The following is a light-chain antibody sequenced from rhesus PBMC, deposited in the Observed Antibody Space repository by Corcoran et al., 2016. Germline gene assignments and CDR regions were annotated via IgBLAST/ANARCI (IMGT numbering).Light chain of an antibody. Sequence: DIQMTLSPSSLSASVGDRVTITCRASQGITNDLAWYQQKPGDTPKLLIYEASTLQSGIPSRFSGSGSGTDFTLTISSLHSEDFAPFYCQTYYRLPWTFGLGNKLEVK. CDR1: QGITND. CDR3: QTYYRLPWT. CDR2: EAS. V-gene: IGKV1-25*01. J-gene: IGKJ1*01.